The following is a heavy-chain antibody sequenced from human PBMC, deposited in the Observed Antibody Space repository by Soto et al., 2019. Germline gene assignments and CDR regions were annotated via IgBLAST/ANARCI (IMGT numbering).Heavy chain of an antibody. V-gene: IGHV3-23*01. CDR2: ISGSGGST. D-gene: IGHD6-13*01. CDR3: AKEHHRYSCSWYFKDPIDY. CDR1: GFTFSSYA. J-gene: IGHJ4*02. Sequence: GGSLRLSCAASGFTFSSYAMSWVRQAPGKGLEWVSAISGSGGSTYYADSVKGRFTISRDNSKNTLYLQMNSLRAEDTAVYYCAKEHHRYSCSWYFKDPIDYCGQGTLVTVSS.